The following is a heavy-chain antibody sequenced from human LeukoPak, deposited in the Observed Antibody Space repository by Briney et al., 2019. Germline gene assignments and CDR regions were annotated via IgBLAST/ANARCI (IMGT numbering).Heavy chain of an antibody. CDR1: GFTFSSYA. V-gene: IGHV3-23*01. CDR3: ARWGYCSGGSCYPDALDY. D-gene: IGHD2-15*01. Sequence: GGSLRLSCAASGFTFSSYAMSWVRQAPGKGLEWVSAISGSGGSTYYADSVKGRFTISRDNAKNTLYLQMNSLRAEDTAVYYCARWGYCSGGSCYPDALDYWGQGTLVTVSS. J-gene: IGHJ4*02. CDR2: ISGSGGST.